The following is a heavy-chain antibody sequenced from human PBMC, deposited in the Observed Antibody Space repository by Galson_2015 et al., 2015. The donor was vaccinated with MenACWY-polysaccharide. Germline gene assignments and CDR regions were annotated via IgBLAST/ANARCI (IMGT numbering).Heavy chain of an antibody. Sequence: SLRLSCAASEFTFSSYWMHWVRQAPGKGLVWVSRINSDGRSTTHADSVKGRFTISRDNAENTLFLQMNSLRAEDTAIYYCARSKFSSGYFVRAFDIWGQGTMVTVSS. CDR2: INSDGRST. CDR1: EFTFSSYW. D-gene: IGHD3-22*01. CDR3: ARSKFSSGYFVRAFDI. J-gene: IGHJ3*02. V-gene: IGHV3-74*01.